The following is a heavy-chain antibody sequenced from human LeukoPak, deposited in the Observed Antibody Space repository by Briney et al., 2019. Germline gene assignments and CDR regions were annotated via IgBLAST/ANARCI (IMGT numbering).Heavy chain of an antibody. J-gene: IGHJ3*02. CDR1: GYSISSGYY. D-gene: IGHD3-3*01. CDR2: IYHSGST. Sequence: SETLSLTCTVSGYSISSGYYWGWIRQPPGKGLEWIGSIYHSGSTYYNPSLKSRVTISVDTSKNQFYMKLTSVTAADTAVYYCARDTEWAFDIWGQGTMVTVSS. CDR3: ARDTEWAFDI. V-gene: IGHV4-38-2*02.